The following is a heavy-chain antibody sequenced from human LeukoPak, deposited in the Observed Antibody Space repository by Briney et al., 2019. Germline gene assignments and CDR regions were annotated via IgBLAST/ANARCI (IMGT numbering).Heavy chain of an antibody. CDR3: ARSTELDTYYYDSSGYYNWFDP. CDR2: ISAYNGNT. Sequence: VASVKVSCKASGYTFTSYGISRVRQAPGQGLEWMGWISAYNGNTNYAQKLQGRVTMTTDTSTSTAYMELRSLRSDDTAVYYCARSTELDTYYYDSSGYYNWFDPWGQGTLVTVSS. D-gene: IGHD3-22*01. CDR1: GYTFTSYG. J-gene: IGHJ5*02. V-gene: IGHV1-18*01.